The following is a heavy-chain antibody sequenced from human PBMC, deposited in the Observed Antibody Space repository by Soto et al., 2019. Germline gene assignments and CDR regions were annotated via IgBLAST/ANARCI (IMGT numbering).Heavy chain of an antibody. J-gene: IGHJ3*02. D-gene: IGHD4-17*01. CDR3: ARGSLYGDYASAFDI. CDR2: ISSSSSYI. Sequence: GGSLRLSCAASGFTFSSYSMNWVRQAPGKGLEWVSSISSSSSYIYYADSVKGRFTISRDNAKNSLYLQMNSLRAEDTAVYYCARGSLYGDYASAFDIWGQGTMVTVSS. CDR1: GFTFSSYS. V-gene: IGHV3-21*01.